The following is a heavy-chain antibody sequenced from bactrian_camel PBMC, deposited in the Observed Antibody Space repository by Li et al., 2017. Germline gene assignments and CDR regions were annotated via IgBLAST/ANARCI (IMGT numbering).Heavy chain of an antibody. CDR1: GFNCNNYY. CDR3: AAADRGNCHTRYDYQY. J-gene: IGHJ4*01. V-gene: IGHV3S5*01. CDR2: IWSDGKVT. D-gene: IGHD7*01. Sequence: VQLVESGGGMVEPGGSLRLSCAGSGFNCNNYYMTWVRQAPGKGLEWVSSIWSDGKVTYYADSVKGRFTISLDNDKNTVYLQMNNLKPEDTAIYYCAAADRGNCHTRYDYQYWGQGTQVTVS.